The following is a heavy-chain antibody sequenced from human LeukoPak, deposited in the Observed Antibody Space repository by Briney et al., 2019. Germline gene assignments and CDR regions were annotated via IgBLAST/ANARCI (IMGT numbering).Heavy chain of an antibody. D-gene: IGHD3-3*01. CDR1: GGSISSTNW. Sequence: SETLSLTCAVSGGSISSTNWWSWVRQPPGKGLEWIGEIYHSGSTNYNPSLKSRVIISVDKSKNQFSLKLSSVTAADTAVYYCTGNGYYSLEYWGQGTLVTVSS. V-gene: IGHV4-4*02. CDR2: IYHSGST. CDR3: TGNGYYSLEY. J-gene: IGHJ4*02.